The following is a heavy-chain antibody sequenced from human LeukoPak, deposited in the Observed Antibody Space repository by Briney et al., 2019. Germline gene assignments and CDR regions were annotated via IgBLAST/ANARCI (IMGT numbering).Heavy chain of an antibody. V-gene: IGHV4-4*02. D-gene: IGHD1-26*01. CDR2: IYHSGST. CDR1: GGSISSSNW. Sequence: SETLSLTCAVSGGSISSSNWWSWVRQPPGKGLEWIGEIYHSGSTNYNPSLKSRVTISVDTSKNQFSLKLSSVTAADTAVYYCARSGGSYMRNVDAFDIWGQGTMVTVSS. J-gene: IGHJ3*02. CDR3: ARSGGSYMRNVDAFDI.